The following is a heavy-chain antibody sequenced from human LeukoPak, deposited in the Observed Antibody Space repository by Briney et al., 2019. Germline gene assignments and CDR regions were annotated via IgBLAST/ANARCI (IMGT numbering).Heavy chain of an antibody. CDR2: IRYDGSNK. Sequence: GALRLFCAAAGFPFRSYGMPWVRQAPGKGVGGVAFIRYDGSNKYYADSVKGRFTISRDNSKNTLYLQMNSLRAEDTAVYYCAKVVGATRPEFDYWGQGTLVTVSS. J-gene: IGHJ4*02. V-gene: IGHV3-30*02. CDR1: GFPFRSYG. D-gene: IGHD1-26*01. CDR3: AKVVGATRPEFDY.